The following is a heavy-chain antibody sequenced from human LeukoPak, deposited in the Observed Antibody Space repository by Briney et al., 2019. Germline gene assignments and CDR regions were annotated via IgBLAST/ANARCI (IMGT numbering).Heavy chain of an antibody. CDR1: GFTFSSYG. D-gene: IGHD6-19*01. V-gene: IGHV3-30*18. Sequence: PGGSLRLSCAASGFTFSSYGMHWVRQAPGKGLEWVAVISYDGSNKYYADSVKGRFTISRDNSKNTLYLQMNSLRAEDTAVYYCAKSRDRWLVICPDYWGQGTLVTVSS. J-gene: IGHJ4*02. CDR2: ISYDGSNK. CDR3: AKSRDRWLVICPDY.